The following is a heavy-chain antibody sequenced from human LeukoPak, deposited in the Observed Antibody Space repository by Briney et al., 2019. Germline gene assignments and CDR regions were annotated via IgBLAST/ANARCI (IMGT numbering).Heavy chain of an antibody. CDR3: AKDRYCSGGSCYYDAFDI. V-gene: IGHV3-33*06. CDR1: GFTFSSYG. CDR2: IWYDGGNK. D-gene: IGHD2-15*01. J-gene: IGHJ3*02. Sequence: GRSLRLSCAASGFTFSSYGMHWVRQAPGKGLEWVAVIWYDGGNKYYADSVKGRFTSSRDNSKNTLYLQMNSLRAEDTAMYYCAKDRYCSGGSCYYDAFDIWGQGTMVTVSS.